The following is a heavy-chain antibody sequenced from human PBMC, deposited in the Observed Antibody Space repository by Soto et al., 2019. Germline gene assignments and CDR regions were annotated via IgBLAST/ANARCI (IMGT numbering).Heavy chain of an antibody. CDR2: ISSSSSTI. J-gene: IGHJ4*02. CDR3: ARDFVRERDYSPQRSRN. V-gene: IGHV3-48*01. CDR1: GFTFSSYS. Sequence: GGSLRLSCAASGFTFSSYSMNWVRQAPGKGLEWVSYISSSSSTIYYADSVQGRFTISRDHAKNSLYLQMNSLRAEDTAVYYCARDFVRERDYSPQRSRNWGQGTLVTVSS. D-gene: IGHD4-4*01.